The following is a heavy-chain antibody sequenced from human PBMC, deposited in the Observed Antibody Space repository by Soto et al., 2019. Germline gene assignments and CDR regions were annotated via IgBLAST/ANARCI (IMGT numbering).Heavy chain of an antibody. J-gene: IGHJ6*03. CDR2: IYYSGST. CDR1: GGSISSYY. Sequence: QVQLQGPGPGLVKPSETLSLTCTVSGGSISSYYWSWIRQPPGKGLEWIGYIYYSGSTNYNPSLKSRVTISVDTSKNQFSLKLSSVTAADTAVYYCARSYRRYCSGGSCYSYYYYYMAVWGKGTTVTVSS. D-gene: IGHD2-15*01. CDR3: ARSYRRYCSGGSCYSYYYYYMAV. V-gene: IGHV4-59*01.